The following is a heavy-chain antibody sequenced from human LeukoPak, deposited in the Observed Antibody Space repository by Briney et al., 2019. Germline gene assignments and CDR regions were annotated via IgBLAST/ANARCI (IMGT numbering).Heavy chain of an antibody. J-gene: IGHJ4*02. Sequence: ASVKVSCKASGYTFTGYYMHWVRQAPRQGLEWMGRINPNSGGTNYAQKFQGRVTMTRDTSISTAYMELSRLRSDDTAVYYCARVGFCSGGSCYDYWGQGTLVTVSS. D-gene: IGHD2-15*01. CDR1: GYTFTGYY. V-gene: IGHV1-2*06. CDR3: ARVGFCSGGSCYDY. CDR2: INPNSGGT.